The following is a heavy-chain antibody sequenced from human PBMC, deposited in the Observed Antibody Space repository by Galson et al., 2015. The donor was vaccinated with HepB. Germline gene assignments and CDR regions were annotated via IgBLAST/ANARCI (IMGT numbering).Heavy chain of an antibody. D-gene: IGHD3-22*01. Sequence: SLRLSCAASGFTFSSYAMHWVRQAPGKGLEWVAVISYGGSNKYYADSVKGRFTISRDNSKNTLYLQMNSLRAEDTAVYDCARGLNYYYDSSTDAFDIWGQGTMVTVSS. CDR3: ARGLNYYYDSSTDAFDI. J-gene: IGHJ3*02. V-gene: IGHV3-30*04. CDR1: GFTFSSYA. CDR2: ISYGGSNK.